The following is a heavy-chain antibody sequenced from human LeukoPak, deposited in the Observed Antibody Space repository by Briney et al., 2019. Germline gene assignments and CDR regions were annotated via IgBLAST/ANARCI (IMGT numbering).Heavy chain of an antibody. J-gene: IGHJ5*02. CDR2: IYTSGST. D-gene: IGHD6-6*01. CDR1: GGSISSGSYY. Sequence: SQTLSLTCTVSGGSISSGSYYWSWIRQPGGKGLEWIGRIYTSGSTNYNPSLKSRVTISVDTSKNQFSLKLSSVTAADTAVYYCARGRIAARHNWFDPWGQGTLVTVSS. V-gene: IGHV4-61*02. CDR3: ARGRIAARHNWFDP.